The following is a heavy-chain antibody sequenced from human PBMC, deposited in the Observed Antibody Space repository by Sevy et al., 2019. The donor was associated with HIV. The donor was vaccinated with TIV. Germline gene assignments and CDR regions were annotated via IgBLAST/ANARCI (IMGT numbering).Heavy chain of an antibody. D-gene: IGHD2-8*01. CDR2: VDNDGSGT. Sequence: GGSLRLSCAASGFTFSSYSMNWVRQAPGKGLVWVSRVDNDGSGTNYADSVKGRFTISRDNAKNTVYLQMNSLRAEDTAVYYCTRDMYGIDYWGQGTLVTVSS. V-gene: IGHV3-74*01. CDR1: GFTFSSYS. J-gene: IGHJ4*02. CDR3: TRDMYGIDY.